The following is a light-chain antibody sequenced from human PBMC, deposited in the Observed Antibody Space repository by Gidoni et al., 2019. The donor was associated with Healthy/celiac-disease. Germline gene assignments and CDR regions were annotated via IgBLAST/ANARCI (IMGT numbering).Light chain of an antibody. CDR1: QSVSSSY. CDR2: GAS. Sequence: EIVLTQSPGTLSLSPGERATLSCRASQSVSSSYLAWYQQKPGQAPRLLIDGASSRATGIPDRFSGSGSGTDFTLTISRLEPEDFAVYYCQQYGSSPLWTFXQXTKVEIK. CDR3: QQYGSSPLWT. J-gene: IGKJ1*01. V-gene: IGKV3-20*01.